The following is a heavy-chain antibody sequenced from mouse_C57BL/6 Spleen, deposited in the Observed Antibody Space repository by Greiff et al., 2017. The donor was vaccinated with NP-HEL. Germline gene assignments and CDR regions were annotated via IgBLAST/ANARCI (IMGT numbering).Heavy chain of an antibody. CDR1: GFTFSDYG. CDR2: ISSGSSTI. Sequence: EVQGVESGGGLVKPGGSLKLSCAASGFTFSDYGMHWVRQAPEKGLEWVAYISSGSSTIYYADTVKGRFTISRDNAKNTLFLQMTSLRSEDTAMYYCARPDGYYGSSPWFAYWGQGTLVTVSA. CDR3: ARPDGYYGSSPWFAY. V-gene: IGHV5-17*01. D-gene: IGHD1-1*01. J-gene: IGHJ3*01.